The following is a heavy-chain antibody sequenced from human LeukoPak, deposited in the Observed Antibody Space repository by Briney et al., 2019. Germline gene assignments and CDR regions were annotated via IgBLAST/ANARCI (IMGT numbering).Heavy chain of an antibody. CDR3: ARVGLPSIAARSSRFDP. CDR2: INPNSGGA. V-gene: IGHV1-2*02. D-gene: IGHD6-6*01. J-gene: IGHJ5*02. CDR1: GYTFTGYY. Sequence: ASVKVSCKASGYTFTGYYMHWVRQAPGQGLEWMGWINPNSGGANYAQKFQGRVTMTKDTSISTAYMELSRLRSDDTAVYYCARVGLPSIAARSSRFDPWGQGTLVTVSS.